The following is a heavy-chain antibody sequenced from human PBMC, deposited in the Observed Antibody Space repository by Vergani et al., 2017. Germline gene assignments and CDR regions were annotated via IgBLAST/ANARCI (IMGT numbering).Heavy chain of an antibody. D-gene: IGHD6-13*01. CDR2: ISSSSSYT. V-gene: IGHV3-11*05. Sequence: QVQLVESGGGLVKPGGSLRLSCAASGFTFSDYYMSWIRQAPGKGLEWVSYISSSSSYTNYADSVKGRFTISRDNAKNSLYLQMNSLRAEDTAVYYCAKDVVSIAAAGAYYFDYWGQGTLVTVSS. CDR3: AKDVVSIAAAGAYYFDY. J-gene: IGHJ4*02. CDR1: GFTFSDYY.